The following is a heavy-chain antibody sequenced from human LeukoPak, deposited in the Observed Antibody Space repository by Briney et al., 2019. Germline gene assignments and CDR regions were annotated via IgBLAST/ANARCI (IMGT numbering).Heavy chain of an antibody. CDR3: ARGVVPAAFDY. D-gene: IGHD2-2*01. Sequence: RPGGSLRLSCAASGFTFSSYAMSWVRQAPGKGLEWVSSISSSSDHIAYADSVKGRFTISRDNAKNALYLQVNSLRAEDTAVYYCARGVVPAAFDYWGQGTLVTVSS. CDR1: GFTFSSYA. CDR2: ISSSSDHI. J-gene: IGHJ4*02. V-gene: IGHV3-21*01.